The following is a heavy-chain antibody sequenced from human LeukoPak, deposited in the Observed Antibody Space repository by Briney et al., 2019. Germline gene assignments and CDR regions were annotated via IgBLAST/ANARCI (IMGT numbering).Heavy chain of an antibody. J-gene: IGHJ6*02. D-gene: IGHD3-22*01. CDR2: ISGSGGST. Sequence: GGSLRLSCAASGFTFSSYAMSWVRQAPGKGLEWVSAISGSGGSTYYADSVKGRFTISRDNSKNTLYLQMNSLRAEDTAVYYCATWGAGDSSGSRGNSYYYYGMDVWGQGTTVTVSS. CDR3: ATWGAGDSSGSRGNSYYYYGMDV. CDR1: GFTFSSYA. V-gene: IGHV3-23*01.